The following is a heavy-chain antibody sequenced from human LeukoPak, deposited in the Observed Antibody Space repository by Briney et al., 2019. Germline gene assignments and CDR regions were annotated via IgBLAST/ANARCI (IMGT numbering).Heavy chain of an antibody. CDR3: AREIPDYYGSGSYYIYYGMDV. CDR1: GGSISIYY. V-gene: IGHV4-4*07. D-gene: IGHD3-10*01. Sequence: SETLSLTCTVSGGSISIYYWSWIRQPAGKGLEWIGRIYTSGSTNYNPSLKSRVTMSVDTSKNQFSLKLSSVTAADTAVYYCAREIPDYYGSGSYYIYYGMDVWGQGTTVTVSS. CDR2: IYTSGST. J-gene: IGHJ6*02.